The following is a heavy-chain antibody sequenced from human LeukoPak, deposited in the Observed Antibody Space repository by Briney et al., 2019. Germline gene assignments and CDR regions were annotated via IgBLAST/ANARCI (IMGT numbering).Heavy chain of an antibody. J-gene: IGHJ3*02. CDR1: GFTFSNYA. CDR3: AADRWATVVTPGFGAQGAFDI. CDR2: ISGSGGST. D-gene: IGHD4-23*01. V-gene: IGHV3-23*01. Sequence: PGGSLRLSCAASGFTFSNYAMSWVRQAPGKGLQWVSAISGSGGSTYYADSVKGRFTISRDNSKNTLYLQMNSLRAEDTAVYYCAADRWATVVTPGFGAQGAFDIWGQGTMVTVSS.